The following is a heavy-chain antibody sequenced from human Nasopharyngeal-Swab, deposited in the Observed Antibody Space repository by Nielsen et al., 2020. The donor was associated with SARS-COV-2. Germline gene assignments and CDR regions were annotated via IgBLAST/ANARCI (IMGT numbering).Heavy chain of an antibody. V-gene: IGHV1-46*01. CDR3: ARARGGYCSGGSCYFDY. D-gene: IGHD2-15*01. CDR2: INPSGGST. CDR1: GYTLTELS. J-gene: IGHJ4*02. Sequence: ASVKVSCKVSGYTLTELSMHWVRQAPGQGLELMGIINPSGGSTSYAQKFQGRVTMTRDTSMSTVYMELSSLRSEDTAVYYCARARGGYCSGGSCYFDYWGQGTLVTVSS.